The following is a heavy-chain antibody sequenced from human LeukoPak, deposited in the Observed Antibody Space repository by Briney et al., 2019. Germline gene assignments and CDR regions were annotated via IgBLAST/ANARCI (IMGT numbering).Heavy chain of an antibody. CDR3: ARGGLVNPYWYFDL. D-gene: IGHD6-19*01. CDR1: GFTFSSYE. CDR2: INSDATST. V-gene: IGHV3-74*01. Sequence: GGSLRLSCAASGFTFSSYEMNWVRQAPGKGLVWVSRINSDATSTNYADSVKGRFTIFRDNAKNTVYLQMNSLRGEDTAVYYCARGGLVNPYWYFDLWGRGTLVTVSS. J-gene: IGHJ2*01.